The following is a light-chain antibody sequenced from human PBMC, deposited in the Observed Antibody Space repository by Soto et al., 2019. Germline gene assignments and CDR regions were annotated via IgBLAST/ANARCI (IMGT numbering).Light chain of an antibody. V-gene: IGLV1-40*01. CDR1: SSNIGAGYD. J-gene: IGLJ3*02. Sequence: QSELTQPPSVSGAPGQRVTISCTGSSSNIGAGYDVHWYQQLPGTAPKLLIYSNNNRPSGVPDRFSGSKSGTSASLAITGLQAEDEADYYCQSFDSSLSGWVFGGGTKVTVL. CDR3: QSFDSSLSGWV. CDR2: SNN.